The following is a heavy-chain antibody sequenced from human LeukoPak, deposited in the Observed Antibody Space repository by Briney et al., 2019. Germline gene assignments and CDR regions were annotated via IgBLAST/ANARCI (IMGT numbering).Heavy chain of an antibody. Sequence: PGGSLRLSCAASGSTFSSYEMNWVRQAPGKGLEWVSYISSGGGTIYYADSVKGRFTISRDNAKNSLYLQMNSLRAEDTAVYYCATGDTAISTNWGQGTLVTVSS. V-gene: IGHV3-48*03. D-gene: IGHD5-18*01. J-gene: IGHJ4*02. CDR3: ATGDTAISTN. CDR2: ISSGGGTI. CDR1: GSTFSSYE.